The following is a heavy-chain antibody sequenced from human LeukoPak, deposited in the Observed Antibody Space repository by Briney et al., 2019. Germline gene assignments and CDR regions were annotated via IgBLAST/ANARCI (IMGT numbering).Heavy chain of an antibody. V-gene: IGHV4-59*11. CDR3: ARDGYGSTDY. CDR2: IYHNGDT. J-gene: IGHJ4*02. D-gene: IGHD3-10*01. CDR1: GGSFSGPY. Sequence: SETLSLTCTVSGGSFSGPYWSWIRQTPGKGLEWIGYIYHNGDTRYNPSLKSRVTMSVDTSKNQFSLKLNSVTPADTAVYYCARDGYGSTDYWGKGSLVTVSS.